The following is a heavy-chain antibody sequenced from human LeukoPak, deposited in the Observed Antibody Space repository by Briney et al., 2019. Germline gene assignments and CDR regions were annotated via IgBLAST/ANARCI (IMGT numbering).Heavy chain of an antibody. J-gene: IGHJ6*02. CDR2: IIPILGIA. Sequence: SVKVSCKASGGTFSSYAISWVRQAPGQGLEWMGRIIPILGIANYAQKFQGRVTITADKSTSTAYMELSSLRSEDTAVYYCARDRCSSTSCYSQYIFYYYYYGMDVWSQGTTVTVSS. D-gene: IGHD2-2*01. CDR1: GGTFSSYA. CDR3: ARDRCSSTSCYSQYIFYYYYYGMDV. V-gene: IGHV1-69*04.